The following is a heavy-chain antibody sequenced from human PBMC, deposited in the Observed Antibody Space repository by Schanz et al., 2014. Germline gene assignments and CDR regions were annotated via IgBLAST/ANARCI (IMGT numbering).Heavy chain of an antibody. J-gene: IGHJ6*02. V-gene: IGHV3-15*01. D-gene: IGHD5-18*01. CDR2: IKTKTDGGTT. Sequence: EVQLVESGGGLVQPGGSLRLSCAASGLTFSKPALLFSLPSPFKWLEWVGRIKTKTDGGTTDYAAPVKGRFTISRDDSTNTLYLQRNSLKTEDTAVYYCTTGGRRGYSHYFYGMDVWGQGTTVTVSS. CDR3: TTGGRRGYSHYFYGMDV. CDR1: GLTFSKPA.